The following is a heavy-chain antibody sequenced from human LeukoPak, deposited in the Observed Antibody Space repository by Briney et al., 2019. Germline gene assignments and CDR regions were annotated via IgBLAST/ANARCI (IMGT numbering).Heavy chain of an antibody. D-gene: IGHD6-13*01. Sequence: PGGSLRLSCAASGFTVSSNYMSWVRQAPGEGLGLGSVIYSGGSTYYADSVKGRFTISRDNSKNTLYLQTNRLRAEDTAVYDCARVVSSSWYDALDWFDPWGQGTLVTVSS. V-gene: IGHV3-53*01. CDR3: ARVVSSSWYDALDWFDP. J-gene: IGHJ5*02. CDR2: IYSGGST. CDR1: GFTVSSNY.